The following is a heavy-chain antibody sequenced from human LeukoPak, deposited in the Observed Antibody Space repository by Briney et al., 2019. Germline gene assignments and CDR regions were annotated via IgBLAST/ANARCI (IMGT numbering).Heavy chain of an antibody. V-gene: IGHV1-2*02. J-gene: IGHJ6*02. CDR3: ARGPELLWFGELLSQLYYYGMDV. CDR2: INPNSGGT. CDR1: GYTVKGED. D-gene: IGHD3-10*01. Sequence: GSVMVSCKACGYTVKGEDMDWVRQAPGKRLEWMGWINPNSGGTNYAQKFQGRVTMTRDTSISTAYMELSRLRSDDTAVYYCARGPELLWFGELLSQLYYYGMDVWGQGTTVTVSS.